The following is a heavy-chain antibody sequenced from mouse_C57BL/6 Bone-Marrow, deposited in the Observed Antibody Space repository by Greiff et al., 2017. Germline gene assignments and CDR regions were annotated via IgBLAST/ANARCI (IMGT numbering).Heavy chain of an antibody. D-gene: IGHD1-1*01. Sequence: QVQLKESGPGLVQPSQSLSITCTVSGFSLTSYGVHWVRQSPGKGLEWLGVIWRGGSTDYNAAFMSRLSITKDNSKSQVFFKMNSLQADDTAIYYCAKIGYYGSSFWYFDVWGTGTTVTVSS. CDR3: AKIGYYGSSFWYFDV. CDR1: GFSLTSYG. J-gene: IGHJ1*03. CDR2: IWRGGST. V-gene: IGHV2-5*01.